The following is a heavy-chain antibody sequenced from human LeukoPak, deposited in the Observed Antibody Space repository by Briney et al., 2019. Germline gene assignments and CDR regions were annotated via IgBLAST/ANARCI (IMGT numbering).Heavy chain of an antibody. J-gene: IGHJ4*02. CDR2: ISYDGSNK. V-gene: IGHV3-30*04. CDR1: GFTFSSYA. CDR3: ARGAAGFDY. Sequence: GGSLRLSCAASGFTFSSYAMHWVRQAPGKGLEWVAVISYDGSNKYYADSVKGRFTISRDNAKNTLYLQMNSLRAEDTAVYYCARGAAGFDYWGQGTLVTVSS. D-gene: IGHD6-13*01.